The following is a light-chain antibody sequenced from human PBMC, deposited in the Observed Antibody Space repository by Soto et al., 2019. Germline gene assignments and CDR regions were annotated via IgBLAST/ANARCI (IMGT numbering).Light chain of an antibody. Sequence: EIVLTQSPATLSLSPGERATLSCRASQSVSSYLAWYQQIPGQAPRLLIYGTSTRAAGIPARFSGRGSGTEFTFTISSLQSEDFAVYHCQQYHDWPITFGQGTRREIK. CDR3: QQYHDWPIT. CDR1: QSVSSY. V-gene: IGKV3-15*01. J-gene: IGKJ5*01. CDR2: GTS.